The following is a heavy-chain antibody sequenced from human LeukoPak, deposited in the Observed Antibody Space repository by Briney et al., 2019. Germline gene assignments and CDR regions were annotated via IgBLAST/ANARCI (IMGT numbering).Heavy chain of an antibody. CDR3: AGRTVTTYSVFDY. D-gene: IGHD4-17*01. CDR2: IYYSGST. V-gene: IGHV4-30-4*01. CDR1: GGSISSGDYY. J-gene: IGHJ4*02. Sequence: PSETLSLTCTVSGGSISSGDYYWSWIRQPPGKGLEWIGYIYYSGSTYYNPSLKSRVTISVDTSKNQFSLKLSSVTAADTAVYYCAGRTVTTYSVFDYWGQGTLVTVSS.